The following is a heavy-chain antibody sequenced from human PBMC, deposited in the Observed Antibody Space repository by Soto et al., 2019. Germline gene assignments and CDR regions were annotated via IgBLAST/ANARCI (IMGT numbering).Heavy chain of an antibody. CDR2: IIPIFGTA. J-gene: IGHJ4*02. CDR3: ARGSIGVVTATPLGY. Sequence: EASVKVSCKASGGTFSSYAISWVRQAPGQGLEWMGGIIPIFGTANYAQKFQGRVTITADESTSTAYMELSSLRSEDTAVYYCARGSIGVVTATPLGYWGQGTLVTVSS. CDR1: GGTFSSYA. V-gene: IGHV1-69*13. D-gene: IGHD2-21*02.